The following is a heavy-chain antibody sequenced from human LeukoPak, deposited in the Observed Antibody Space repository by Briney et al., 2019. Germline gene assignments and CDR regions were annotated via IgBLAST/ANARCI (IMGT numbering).Heavy chain of an antibody. V-gene: IGHV3-21*06. CDR3: ARDRAPVFDM. CDR2: ISSSSGYI. D-gene: IGHD3-10*01. CDR1: GFTFSSYS. Sequence: GGSLRLSCAASGFTFSSYSMNWVRQAPGKGLEWVSSISSSSGYIYYADSVKGRFTISRDNAKNSLYLQMNSLRAEDTAVYYCARDRAPVFDMWGQGTMVTVSS. J-gene: IGHJ3*02.